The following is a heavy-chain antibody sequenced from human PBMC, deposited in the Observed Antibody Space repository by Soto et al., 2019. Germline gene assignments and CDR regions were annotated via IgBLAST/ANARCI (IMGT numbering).Heavy chain of an antibody. CDR2: INDGGIST. D-gene: IGHD1-1*01. Sequence: PGGSLRLSCAASGFTFSMYWMHWVRQVPGKGPEWVSRINDGGISTNYADSVKGRFTISRDNAKNTLYLQMNALRVEDTAVYYCTRGPRSTSTGTVAFWGQGTLVTVSS. CDR1: GFTFSMYW. V-gene: IGHV3-74*01. J-gene: IGHJ4*02. CDR3: TRGPRSTSTGTVAF.